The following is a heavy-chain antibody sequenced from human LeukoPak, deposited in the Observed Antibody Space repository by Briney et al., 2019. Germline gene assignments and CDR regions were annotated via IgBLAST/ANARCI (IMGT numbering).Heavy chain of an antibody. CDR2: IKQDGSEQ. CDR3: ARRAPGYCITTSCPDTYYYYYYMDV. D-gene: IGHD2-2*01. CDR1: GFAFSSSW. J-gene: IGHJ6*03. Sequence: GGSLRLSCAASGFAFSSSWMSWVRQAPGKGLEWVANIKQDGSEQYNVDSLKGRFTVSRDNAKNSVYLQMNNLRAEDTAVYYCARRAPGYCITTSCPDTYYYYYYMDVWGKGTTVTVSS. V-gene: IGHV3-7*01.